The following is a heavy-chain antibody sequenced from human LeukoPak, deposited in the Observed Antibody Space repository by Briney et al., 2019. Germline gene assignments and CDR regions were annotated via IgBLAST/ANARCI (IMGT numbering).Heavy chain of an antibody. Sequence: ASVKVSCKASGYTFTSYDINWVRQAPGQGLEWMGWMNPNSGNTGYAQKFQGRVTMTRNTSISTAYMELSSLRSEDTAVYYCARADYGSGSFSDYWGQGTLVTVSS. D-gene: IGHD3-10*01. V-gene: IGHV1-8*01. CDR1: GYTFTSYD. CDR2: MNPNSGNT. J-gene: IGHJ4*02. CDR3: ARADYGSGSFSDY.